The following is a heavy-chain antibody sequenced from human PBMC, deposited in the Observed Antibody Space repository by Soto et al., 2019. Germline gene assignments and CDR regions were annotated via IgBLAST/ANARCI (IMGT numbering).Heavy chain of an antibody. V-gene: IGHV3-30-3*01. J-gene: IGHJ6*02. CDR1: GFSFNTYA. CDR3: ARDKDYYNNGVCYCDEDGMDA. D-gene: IGHD2-8*01. CDR2: IFSDGSNK. Sequence: PGGSLRLSCAASGFSFNTYAMHWVRQAPGKGLEWVAFIFSDGSNKYYADSVKGRFIISRDNSKNTLYLQMNSLRAEDTAVYYCARDKDYYNNGVCYCDEDGMDAWGQGTTVTVSS.